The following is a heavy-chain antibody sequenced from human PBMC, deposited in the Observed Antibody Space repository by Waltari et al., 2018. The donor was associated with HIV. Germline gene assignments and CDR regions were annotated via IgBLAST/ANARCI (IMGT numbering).Heavy chain of an antibody. D-gene: IGHD3-9*01. CDR3: ARYLVVLRYFDWLSTYFDY. J-gene: IGHJ4*02. Sequence: EVQLVESGGGLVQPGGSLRLSCAASGFTFSSYWMHWVRQAPGKGLVWVSRIKSDGTITTYADSVKGRFTISRDNAKNTLFLQMNRLRAEDTAIYYCARYLVVLRYFDWLSTYFDYWGQGTLVTVSS. CDR2: IKSDGTIT. CDR1: GFTFSSYW. V-gene: IGHV3-74*01.